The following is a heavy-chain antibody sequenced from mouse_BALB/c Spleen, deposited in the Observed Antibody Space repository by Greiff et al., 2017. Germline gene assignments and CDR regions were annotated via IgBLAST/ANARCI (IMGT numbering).Heavy chain of an antibody. J-gene: IGHJ3*01. Sequence: EVKVVESGAELVKPGASVKLSCTASGFNIKDTYMHWVKQRPEQGLEWIGRIDPANGNTKYDPKFQGKATITADTSSNTAYLQLSSLTSEDTAVYYCARSVLLRRESWFAYWGQGTLVTVSA. D-gene: IGHD1-1*01. CDR1: GFNIKDTY. CDR3: ARSVLLRRESWFAY. V-gene: IGHV14-3*02. CDR2: IDPANGNT.